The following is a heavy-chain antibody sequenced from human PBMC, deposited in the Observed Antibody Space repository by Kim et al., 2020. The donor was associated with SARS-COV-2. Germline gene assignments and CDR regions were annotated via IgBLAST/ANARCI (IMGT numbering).Heavy chain of an antibody. D-gene: IGHD3-10*01. CDR1: GFSFNVHA. V-gene: IGHV3-23*03. J-gene: IGHJ6*02. CDR2: IYTGGGTT. Sequence: GGSLRLSCVASGFSFNVHAMNWVRQAPGKGLEWLSIIYTGGGTTYYSDSVKGRFTISRDNSKKTLSLQMNSLRVEDTAVYYCVRVSSARSWSGPMDVWGPGATVTVS. CDR3: VRVSSARSWSGPMDV.